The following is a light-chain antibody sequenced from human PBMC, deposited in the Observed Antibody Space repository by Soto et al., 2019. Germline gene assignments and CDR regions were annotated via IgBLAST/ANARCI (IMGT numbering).Light chain of an antibody. CDR3: QHYNNWPQYT. J-gene: IGKJ2*01. Sequence: EVVMTQSPATLYVSPGERATFSCRASQSVSSNLAWYQQKPGQAPRLLIYGASTRATGIPARFSGSGSGTEFTLTISSLQSEDLAVYYCQHYNNWPQYTFGQGTNLEIK. CDR1: QSVSSN. V-gene: IGKV3-15*01. CDR2: GAS.